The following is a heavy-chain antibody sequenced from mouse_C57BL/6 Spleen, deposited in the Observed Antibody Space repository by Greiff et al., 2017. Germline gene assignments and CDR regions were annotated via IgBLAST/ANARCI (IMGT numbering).Heavy chain of an antibody. J-gene: IGHJ3*01. V-gene: IGHV14-2*01. CDR1: GFNIKDYY. D-gene: IGHD1-1*01. CDR3: ARSSYYGSSQCAY. CDR2: LDPEDGET. Sequence: EVQLVESGAELVKPGASVKLSCTASGFNIKDYYMHWVKPRTEQGLAWIGRLDPEDGETKYAPKFQGQATITADTSSNTAYRQLSSLTSEDTAVYYCARSSYYGSSQCAYGGQGTLVTVSA.